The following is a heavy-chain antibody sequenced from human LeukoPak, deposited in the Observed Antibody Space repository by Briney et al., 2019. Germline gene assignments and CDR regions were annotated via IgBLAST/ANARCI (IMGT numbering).Heavy chain of an antibody. D-gene: IGHD2-21*01. CDR1: GFTFSSYG. Sequence: GRSLRLSCAASGFTFSSYGMHWVRQAPGKGLEWVAVIWYDGSNEYYADSVKGRFTISRDNSKNTLYLQMNSLRAEDTAVYYCARGFRTVDYWGQGTLVTVSS. J-gene: IGHJ4*02. CDR3: ARGFRTVDY. V-gene: IGHV3-33*01. CDR2: IWYDGSNE.